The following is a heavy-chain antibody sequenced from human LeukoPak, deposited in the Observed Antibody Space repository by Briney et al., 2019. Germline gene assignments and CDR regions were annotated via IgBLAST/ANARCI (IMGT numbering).Heavy chain of an antibody. V-gene: IGHV4-39*07. D-gene: IGHD5-12*01. J-gene: IGHJ4*02. CDR1: GGSISSSSYY. Sequence: PSETLSLTCTVSGGSISSSSYYWSWIRQPPGKGLEWIGEINHSGSTNYNPSLKSRVTISVDTSKNQFSLKLSSVTAADTAVYYCARFSGVATIGNYWGQGTLVTVSS. CDR2: INHSGST. CDR3: ARFSGVATIGNY.